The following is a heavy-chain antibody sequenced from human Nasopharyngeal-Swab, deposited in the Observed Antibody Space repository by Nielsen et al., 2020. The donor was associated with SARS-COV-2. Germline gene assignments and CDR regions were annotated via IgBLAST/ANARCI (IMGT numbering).Heavy chain of an antibody. CDR1: GGPSHRSY. CDR2: SHLNERT. J-gene: IGHJ6*02. CDR3: ARAGRVGDAYTGLDV. V-gene: IGHV4-34*01. Sequence: SESLSFTCPASGGPSHRSYSTWTRLSLPHGLPWIGESHLNERTSYNPSLKSRIAMLVDTSNNQVSLKVSSVSAGDTAVYYCARAGRVGDAYTGLDVWGQGTTVTVSS. D-gene: IGHD5-24*01.